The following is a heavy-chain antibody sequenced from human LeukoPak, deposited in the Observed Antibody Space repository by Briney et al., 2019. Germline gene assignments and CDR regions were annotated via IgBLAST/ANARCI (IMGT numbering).Heavy chain of an antibody. V-gene: IGHV3-23*01. CDR3: AKGTVTLAGDDAFDV. CDR2: ISGSGAGT. Sequence: GGSLRLSCTASGFTFSNYAMNWVRQAPGKGLEWVSGISGSGAGTYFAVSVKGRFTISRDNSRNTQYLQMNILRAEDTAVYYCAKGTVTLAGDDAFDVWGQGTMVTVSS. CDR1: GFTFSNYA. J-gene: IGHJ3*01. D-gene: IGHD6-19*01.